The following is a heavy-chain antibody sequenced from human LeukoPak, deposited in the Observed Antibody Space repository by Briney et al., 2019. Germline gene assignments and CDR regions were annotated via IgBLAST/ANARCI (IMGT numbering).Heavy chain of an antibody. V-gene: IGHV4-59*08. CDR2: NYYSGST. Sequence: PSETLSLTCTVSGGSISSYYWSWIRQPPGKGLEWVGYNYYSGSTNYNPSLKSRVTISVDTSKNQFSLKLSSVTAADTAVYYCARLRGYSYVFDYWGQGTLVTVSS. D-gene: IGHD5-18*01. J-gene: IGHJ4*02. CDR3: ARLRGYSYVFDY. CDR1: GGSISSYY.